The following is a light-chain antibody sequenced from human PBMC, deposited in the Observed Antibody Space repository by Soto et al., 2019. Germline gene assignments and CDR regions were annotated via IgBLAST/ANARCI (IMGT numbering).Light chain of an antibody. CDR1: HSLNSN. CDR3: QQYNNWPIT. CDR2: GAS. J-gene: IGKJ5*01. V-gene: IGKV3-15*01. Sequence: EVVLTQSPVTLSASPGAGATLSCRASHSLNSNLAWYQQTRGQAPMLLIYGASTRATDVPARFRGSGSGTEFTLTIGTLQSEDFAVYDWQQYNNWPITCGQGTRLEIK.